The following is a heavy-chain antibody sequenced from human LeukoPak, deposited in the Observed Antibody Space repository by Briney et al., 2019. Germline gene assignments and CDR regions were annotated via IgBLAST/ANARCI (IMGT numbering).Heavy chain of an antibody. CDR1: GFTVTNNY. Sequence: GGSLRLSCAASGFTVTNNYMNWVRQAPGKGLEWVSFINSGGGTYYADSVKGRFTISRDNSKNTLYLQMNSLRAEDTAVYFCARDARGSYYFDNWGQGTLVTVSS. V-gene: IGHV3-53*01. CDR2: INSGGGT. J-gene: IGHJ4*02. CDR3: ARDARGSYYFDN. D-gene: IGHD1-26*01.